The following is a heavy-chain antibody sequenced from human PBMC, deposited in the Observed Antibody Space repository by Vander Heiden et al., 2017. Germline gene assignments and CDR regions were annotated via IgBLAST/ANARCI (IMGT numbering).Heavy chain of an antibody. J-gene: IGHJ4*02. Sequence: EVPHLHSGGGLVHPGGSLLLSWAASGFTFSSCAMAGDRQAPGAGREWVATISDSGTDYADSVRGRFTISRDNSKNTMYLQMNSLRAEDTAVYYCARGLTANDYWGQGTLVTVSS. CDR2: ISDSGT. CDR3: ARGLTANDY. D-gene: IGHD3-9*01. CDR1: GFTFSSCA. V-gene: IGHV3-23*01.